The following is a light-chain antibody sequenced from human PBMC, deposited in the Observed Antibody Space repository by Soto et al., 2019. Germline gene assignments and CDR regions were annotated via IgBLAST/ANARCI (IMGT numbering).Light chain of an antibody. CDR1: QSVSSSY. CDR2: GAS. J-gene: IGKJ1*01. CDR3: QQYGSSGT. Sequence: ASQSVSSSYLTWYQQKPGQAPRLLIYGASNRATGIPDRFSGSGSGTDFTLTISRLEPEDFAVYYCQQYGSSGTFGQGTKVDIK. V-gene: IGKV3-20*01.